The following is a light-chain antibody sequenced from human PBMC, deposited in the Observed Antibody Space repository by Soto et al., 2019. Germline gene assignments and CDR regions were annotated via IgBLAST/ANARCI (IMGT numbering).Light chain of an antibody. J-gene: IGKJ1*01. CDR1: QSINSY. Sequence: DIQMTQSPSSQSASVGDRVTITCRASQSINSYLNWYQQKPGKAPKLLIYAASSLQSGVPSRFSGSGSETDFTLTIISLQPDDFATYYCQQSFSTPRTFGQGTRVEI. V-gene: IGKV1-39*01. CDR2: AAS. CDR3: QQSFSTPRT.